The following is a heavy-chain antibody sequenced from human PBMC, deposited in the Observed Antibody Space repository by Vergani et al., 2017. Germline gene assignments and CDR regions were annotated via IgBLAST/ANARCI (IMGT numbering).Heavy chain of an antibody. D-gene: IGHD3-16*02. V-gene: IGHV4-34*01. J-gene: IGHJ4*02. Sequence: QVQLQQWGAGLLKPSETLSLTCAVYGGSFSGYYWSWIRQPPGKGLEWIGEINHSGSTNYNPSLKSRVTISVDTSNNQFSLKLSSVTAADTAVYYCARARYYDYVWGSYRPNYFDYWGQGTLVTVSS. CDR2: INHSGST. CDR1: GGSFSGYY. CDR3: ARARYYDYVWGSYRPNYFDY.